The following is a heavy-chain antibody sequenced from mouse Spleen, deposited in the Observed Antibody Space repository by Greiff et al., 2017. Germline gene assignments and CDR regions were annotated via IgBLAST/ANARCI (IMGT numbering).Heavy chain of an antibody. D-gene: IGHD4-1*01. Sequence: EVMLVESGGGLVKLGGSLKLSCAASGFTFSSYAMSWVRQTPEKRLEWVATISSGGGNTYYPDSVKGRFTISRDNAKNTLYLQMSSLKSEDTAMYYCASLGLYFDYWGQGTTLTVSS. J-gene: IGHJ2*01. CDR3: ASLGLYFDY. CDR1: GFTFSSYA. CDR2: ISSGGGNT. V-gene: IGHV5-9*01.